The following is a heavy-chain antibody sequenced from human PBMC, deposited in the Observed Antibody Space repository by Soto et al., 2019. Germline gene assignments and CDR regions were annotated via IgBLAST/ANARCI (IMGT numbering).Heavy chain of an antibody. Sequence: SETLSLTCTVSGGSISSGGYYWSWIRQHPGKGLEWIGYIYYSGSTYYNPSLKTRVTISVETSKNQFSLKLSSVTAADTAVYCCARTYCYGYFDYWGQGTLVTVSS. CDR2: IYYSGST. V-gene: IGHV4-31*03. CDR1: GGSISSGGYY. J-gene: IGHJ4*02. CDR3: ARTYCYGYFDY. D-gene: IGHD3-10*01.